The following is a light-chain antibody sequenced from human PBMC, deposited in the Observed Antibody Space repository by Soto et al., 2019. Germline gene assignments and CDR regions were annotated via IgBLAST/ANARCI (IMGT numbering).Light chain of an antibody. CDR1: SSDVGTYNY. Sequence: QSVLTQPASVSGSPGQSITFSCTGSSSDVGTYNYVSWYQQLPGTAPKLLIYEVSNRPSGVSDRFSGSKSGITASLTISGLHDEEEGDYYCTSYTTSSPLVFGGGTKLTVL. V-gene: IGLV2-14*01. CDR2: EVS. CDR3: TSYTTSSPLV. J-gene: IGLJ3*02.